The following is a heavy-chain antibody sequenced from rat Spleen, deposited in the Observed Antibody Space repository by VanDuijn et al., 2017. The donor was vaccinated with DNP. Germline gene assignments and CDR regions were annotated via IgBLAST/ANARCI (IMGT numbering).Heavy chain of an antibody. D-gene: IGHD1-1*01. Sequence: EVQLVETGGGLVQPGRSLKLSCVASGFSLTSYGVSWVRQPPGKGLECVATITSDGSSTYYGDSVKGRFTISRDNAKSTLYLQMDSLQTEDTATYYCARELDYSGDFGYAMDAWGQGTSVTVSS. J-gene: IGHJ4*01. CDR1: GFSLTSYG. CDR3: ARELDYSGDFGYAMDA. CDR2: ITSDGSST. V-gene: IGHV5-29*01.